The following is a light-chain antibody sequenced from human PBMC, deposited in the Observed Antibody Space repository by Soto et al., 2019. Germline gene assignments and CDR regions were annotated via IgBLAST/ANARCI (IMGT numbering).Light chain of an antibody. Sequence: QSVLPQPPSASGTPGQRVTISCSTTNSRSGSNYVYWYQQLPGAAPKLLIYRNDQRPSGVPDRFSASKSGTSASLAISGLRSEDEADYFCAKWDDSLRVYVVGSGTELTVL. V-gene: IGLV1-47*01. CDR1: NSRSGSNY. CDR2: RND. CDR3: AKWDDSLRVYV. J-gene: IGLJ1*01.